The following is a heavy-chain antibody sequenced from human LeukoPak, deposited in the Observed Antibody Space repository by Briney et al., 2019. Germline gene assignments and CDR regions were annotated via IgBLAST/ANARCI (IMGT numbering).Heavy chain of an antibody. J-gene: IGHJ4*02. CDR2: ISGNGAAT. Sequence: GGSLRLSCAASGFSSSSYAMSRVRQAPGQGLAWVSIISGNGAATYYADSVKGRFTISRDNSKNTLYLQMTSLCAKGTAVYYCAHHYYDSSGFLDYWGQGTLVTVSS. D-gene: IGHD3-22*01. V-gene: IGHV3-23*01. CDR1: GFSSSSYA. CDR3: AHHYYDSSGFLDY.